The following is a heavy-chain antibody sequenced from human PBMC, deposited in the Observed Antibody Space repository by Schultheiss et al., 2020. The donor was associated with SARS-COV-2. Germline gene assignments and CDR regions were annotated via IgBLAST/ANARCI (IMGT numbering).Heavy chain of an antibody. D-gene: IGHD2-2*01. V-gene: IGHV3-30-3*01. CDR3: ARDRCWAHDFSTSCYHYYGMDV. CDR1: GFTFSSYA. Sequence: GGSLRLSCAASGFTFSSYAMSWVRQAPGKGLEWVAVISYDGSNKYYADSVKGRFTISRDNAKNTLYLQMNSLRAEDTAVYYCARDRCWAHDFSTSCYHYYGMDVWGQGTTVTVSS. CDR2: ISYDGSNK. J-gene: IGHJ6*02.